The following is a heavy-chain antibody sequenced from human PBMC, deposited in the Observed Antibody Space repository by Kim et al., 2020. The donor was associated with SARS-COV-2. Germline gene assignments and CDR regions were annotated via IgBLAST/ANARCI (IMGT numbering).Heavy chain of an antibody. CDR2: FDPEDGET. CDR1: GYTLTELS. CDR3: ATGVAVAGTPVDYYYYYGMDV. V-gene: IGHV1-24*01. Sequence: ASVKVFCKVSGYTLTELSMHWVRQAPGKGLEWMGGFDPEDGETIYAQKFQGRVTMTEDTSTDTAYMELSSLRSEDTAVYYCATGVAVAGTPVDYYYYYGMDVWGQGTTVTVSS. D-gene: IGHD6-19*01. J-gene: IGHJ6*02.